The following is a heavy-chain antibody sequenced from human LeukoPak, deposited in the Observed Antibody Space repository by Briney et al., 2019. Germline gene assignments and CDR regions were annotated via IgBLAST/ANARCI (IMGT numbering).Heavy chain of an antibody. J-gene: IGHJ4*02. CDR1: GDSVSSNSAA. CDR3: ARDLSPPGQPFDY. Sequence: SQTLSLTCAISGDSVSSNSAAWNWIRQSPPRGLEWLGRTYYRSKWYNDYAVSVKSRVTINPDTSKNQFSLQLNSVTPEDTAVYYCARDLSPPGQPFDYWGQGTLVTVSS. V-gene: IGHV6-1*01. D-gene: IGHD1-14*01. CDR2: TYYRSKWYN.